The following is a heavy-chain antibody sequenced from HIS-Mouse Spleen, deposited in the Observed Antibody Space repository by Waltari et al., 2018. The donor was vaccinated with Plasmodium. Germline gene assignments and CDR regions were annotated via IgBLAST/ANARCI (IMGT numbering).Heavy chain of an antibody. CDR2: ISYDGSNK. V-gene: IGHV3-30*18. CDR3: AKDRRSSSWYVDY. Sequence: QVQLVESGGGVVQPGRSLRLSCAASGFTFSSDVMHWVRQAPGKGLEWLAVISYDGSNKYYADSVKGRFTISRDNSKNTLYLQMNSLRAEDTAVYYCAKDRRSSSWYVDYWGQGTLVTVSS. D-gene: IGHD6-13*01. J-gene: IGHJ4*02. CDR1: GFTFSSDV.